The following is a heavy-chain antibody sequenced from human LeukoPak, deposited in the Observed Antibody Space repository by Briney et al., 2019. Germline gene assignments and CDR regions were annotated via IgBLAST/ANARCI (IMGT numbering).Heavy chain of an antibody. Sequence: GGSLRLSCAASGFAVTSNYLSWVRQAPGKGLEWVSVIYSGGSTSLADSVRGRFTVSRDKSKNTLYLQMNSLRVEDTAVYYCARDLGYGGDPYYFDYWGQGTLVTVSS. J-gene: IGHJ4*02. V-gene: IGHV3-66*01. CDR3: ARDLGYGGDPYYFDY. CDR1: GFAVTSNY. CDR2: IYSGGST. D-gene: IGHD4-23*01.